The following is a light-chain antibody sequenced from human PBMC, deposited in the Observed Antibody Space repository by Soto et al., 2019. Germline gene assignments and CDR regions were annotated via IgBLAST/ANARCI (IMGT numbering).Light chain of an antibody. CDR2: DTS. CDR1: QSVSRY. J-gene: IGKJ5*01. CDR3: QQRSNWIT. Sequence: EMVLTQSPATLSLSPGERASLSCRASQSVSRYLAWYQQKPGQAPRLIIYDTSYRATGIPARFSGSGSGTDFTLTISSLEPDDFAVYSCQQRSNWITFGQGTRLEIK. V-gene: IGKV3-11*01.